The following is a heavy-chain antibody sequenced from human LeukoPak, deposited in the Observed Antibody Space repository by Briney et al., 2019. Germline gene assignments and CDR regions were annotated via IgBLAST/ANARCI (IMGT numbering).Heavy chain of an antibody. J-gene: IGHJ4*02. V-gene: IGHV3-74*01. CDR3: ATGRSYYDSSGYPSPDY. CDR1: GFTFSSYA. Sequence: GGSLRLSCAASGFTFSSYAMSWVRQAPGKGLVWVSRISPDGTSALYADSVKGRFTISRDNAKNTLYLQMNSLRAEDTAVYYCATGRSYYDSSGYPSPDYWGQGTLVTVSS. CDR2: ISPDGTSA. D-gene: IGHD3-22*01.